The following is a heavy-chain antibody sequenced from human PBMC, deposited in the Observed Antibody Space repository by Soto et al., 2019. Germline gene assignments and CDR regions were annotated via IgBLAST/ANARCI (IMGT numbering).Heavy chain of an antibody. J-gene: IGHJ5*02. V-gene: IGHV1-8*01. Sequence: QVQLVQSGAQVKKPGASVKVSCKASGYTFGNNDISWVRQATGQGLEWMGWMNPNSGNTGYAQKFQGRVSMTRNTSITTAYLELSSLRSDDTAIYYCASMAPSGTLNWFDPWGQGTLVIVSP. CDR2: MNPNSGNT. CDR3: ASMAPSGTLNWFDP. D-gene: IGHD3-10*01. CDR1: GYTFGNND.